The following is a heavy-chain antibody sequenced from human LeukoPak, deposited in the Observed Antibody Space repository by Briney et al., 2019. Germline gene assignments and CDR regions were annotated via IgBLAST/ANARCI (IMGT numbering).Heavy chain of an antibody. CDR2: IKQDGSEK. J-gene: IGHJ4*02. D-gene: IGHD3-10*01. V-gene: IGHV3-7*04. Sequence: PGGSLRLSCAASGFIFNNYCMTWARQAPGKGLEWVAHIKQDGSEKNYVDSVKGRFTISRDNAKNSLYLQMNSLRAEDSAVYYCARAGRWDTSIDYWGQGTLVTVSS. CDR1: GFIFNNYC. CDR3: ARAGRWDTSIDY.